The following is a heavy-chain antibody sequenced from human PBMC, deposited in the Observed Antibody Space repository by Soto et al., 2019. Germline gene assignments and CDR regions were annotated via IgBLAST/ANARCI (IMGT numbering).Heavy chain of an antibody. V-gene: IGHV4-34*01. CDR3: ARGLIAVAGPYYYYYYMDV. CDR1: GGSFSGYY. D-gene: IGHD6-19*01. J-gene: IGHJ6*03. CDR2: INHSGST. Sequence: QVQLQQWGAGLLKPSETLSLTCAVYGGSFSGYYWSWIRQPPGKGLEWIGEINHSGSTNYNPSLKSRVTISVDTSKNQFSLKLSSVTAADTAVYYCARGLIAVAGPYYYYYYMDVWGKGTTFTVSS.